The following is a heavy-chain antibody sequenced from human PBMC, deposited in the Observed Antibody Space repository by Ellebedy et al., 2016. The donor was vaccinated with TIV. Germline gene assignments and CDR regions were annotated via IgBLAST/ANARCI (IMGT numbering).Heavy chain of an antibody. D-gene: IGHD2-21*02. J-gene: IGHJ6*02. CDR2: ISSSSSYT. CDR3: ARAYCGGDCYSPRYYGMDV. CDR1: GFTFSDYY. V-gene: IGHV3-11*06. Sequence: GESLKISCAASGFTFSDYYMSWIRQAPGKGLEWVSYISSSSSYTNYADSVKGRFTISRDNAKNSLYLQMNSLRAEDTAVYYCARAYCGGDCYSPRYYGMDVWGQGTTVTVSS.